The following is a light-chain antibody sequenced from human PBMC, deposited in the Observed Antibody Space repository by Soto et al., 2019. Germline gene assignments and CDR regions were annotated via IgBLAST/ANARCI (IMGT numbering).Light chain of an antibody. J-gene: IGLJ1*01. Sequence: QSALTQPRSVSGSPGQSVTISCTGTSSDVGGYNYVSWYQQHPGKAPKLMIYDVNKRPSGVPDRFSGSKSGNTASLTISGLLAEDEADYYCCSYAGSYTSGVFGTGTKLTVL. CDR3: CSYAGSYTSGV. CDR2: DVN. V-gene: IGLV2-11*01. CDR1: SSDVGGYNY.